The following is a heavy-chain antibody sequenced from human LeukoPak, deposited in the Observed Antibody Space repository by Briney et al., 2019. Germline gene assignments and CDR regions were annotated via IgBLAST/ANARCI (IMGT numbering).Heavy chain of an antibody. Sequence: GEPRQISCKGSGYPFTSYWIGGVRRLPGKGLEGLGITYPGDSDTRYSPSFQGEVTISADKSISTADLQWSSLKASDTAMYYCARVSTLLDTAKEFDYWGQGTLVTVSS. V-gene: IGHV5-51*01. CDR1: GYPFTSYW. CDR3: ARVSTLLDTAKEFDY. D-gene: IGHD5-18*01. J-gene: IGHJ4*02. CDR2: TYPGDSDT.